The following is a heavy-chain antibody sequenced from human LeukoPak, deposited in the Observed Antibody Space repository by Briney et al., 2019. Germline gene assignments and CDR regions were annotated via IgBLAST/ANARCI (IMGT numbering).Heavy chain of an antibody. Sequence: ASVKVSCKASGYTFTSYYMHWVRQAPGQGLEWMGIINPSGGSTSYAQKFQGRVTMTRNTSISTAYMELSSLRSEDTAVYYCARVEWENDYWGQGTLVTVSS. CDR2: INPSGGST. J-gene: IGHJ4*02. CDR1: GYTFTSYY. D-gene: IGHD3-3*01. V-gene: IGHV1-46*01. CDR3: ARVEWENDY.